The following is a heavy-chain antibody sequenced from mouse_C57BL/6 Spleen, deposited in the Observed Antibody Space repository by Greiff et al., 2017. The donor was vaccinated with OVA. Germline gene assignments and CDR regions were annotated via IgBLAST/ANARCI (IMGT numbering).Heavy chain of an antibody. CDR1: GFTFSSYG. CDR2: ISSGGSYT. D-gene: IGHD2-3*01. J-gene: IGHJ1*03. V-gene: IGHV5-6*01. Sequence: EVQLQESGGDLVKPGGSLKLSCAASGFTFSSYGMSWVRQTPDKRLEWVATISSGGSYTYYPDSVKGRFTISRDNAKNTLYLQMSSLKSEDTAMYYCARPLSWYFDVWGTGTTVTVSS. CDR3: ARPLSWYFDV.